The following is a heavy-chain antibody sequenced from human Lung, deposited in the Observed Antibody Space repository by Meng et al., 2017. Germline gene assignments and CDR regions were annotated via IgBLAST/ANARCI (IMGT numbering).Heavy chain of an antibody. D-gene: IGHD1-26*01. CDR1: DYTFTGYG. Sequence: QVHPVQSGPEGKKPGASVKGSCKAADYTFTGYGVSWVRQAPGQGLEWMAWLGAHAGDTSFGPKFQGRVTVTADRPTATAYMELRSLRFDDTAVYYCARGTPGRSYANYWGPGTLVTVSS. V-gene: IGHV1-18*01. CDR3: ARGTPGRSYANY. J-gene: IGHJ4*02. CDR2: LGAHAGDT.